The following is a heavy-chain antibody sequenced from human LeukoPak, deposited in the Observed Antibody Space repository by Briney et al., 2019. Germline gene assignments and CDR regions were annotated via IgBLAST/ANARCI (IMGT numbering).Heavy chain of an antibody. Sequence: GESLKISCKASGYSFTSHWIGWVRQMPGKGLEWMGISDPGDSDTRYSPSFQGQVTISADNSIRPAYLQWSSLNASDTAMYYCARGYGDYDYWGQGTLVTVSS. CDR2: SDPGDSDT. CDR3: ARGYGDYDY. CDR1: GYSFTSHW. J-gene: IGHJ4*02. D-gene: IGHD4-17*01. V-gene: IGHV5-51*01.